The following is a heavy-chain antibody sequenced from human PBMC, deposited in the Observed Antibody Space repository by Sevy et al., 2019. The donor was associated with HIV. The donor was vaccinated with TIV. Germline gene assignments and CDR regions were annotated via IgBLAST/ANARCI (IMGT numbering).Heavy chain of an antibody. Sequence: GGSLRLSCAASGFTFSDYYMSWIRQAPGKGLEWVSYISSSGSTIYYADSVKGRLTISRDNAKNSLYLQMNSLRAEDTAVYYCARGPRLLWFGELPNWFAPWGQGTLVTVSS. CDR2: ISSSGSTI. V-gene: IGHV3-11*01. J-gene: IGHJ5*02. CDR3: ARGPRLLWFGELPNWFAP. D-gene: IGHD3-10*01. CDR1: GFTFSDYY.